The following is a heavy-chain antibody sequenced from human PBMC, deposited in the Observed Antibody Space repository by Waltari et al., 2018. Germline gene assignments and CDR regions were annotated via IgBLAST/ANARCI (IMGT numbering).Heavy chain of an antibody. CDR3: VRHVSGYTRATFDV. CDR2: INSNGGT. CDR1: GFTVTTNY. V-gene: IGHV3-66*04. J-gene: IGHJ6*02. D-gene: IGHD5-12*01. Sequence: EVRLVESGGGLVQPGRSLRLSCAASGFTVTTNYMSWVRQAPGKGLEGVSLINSNGGTYYADSVKDRFTISRDNSKNTLGLQMNSLRAEDTAVYYCVRHVSGYTRATFDVWCQGTTVTVSS.